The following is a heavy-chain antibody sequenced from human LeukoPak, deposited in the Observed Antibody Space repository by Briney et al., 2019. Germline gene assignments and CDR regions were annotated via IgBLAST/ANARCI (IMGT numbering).Heavy chain of an antibody. CDR3: ASSLAVAGTGGWFDH. Sequence: GGSLRLSCAASGSTFSSYSMRWVRQAAGKGLGWVASISSSITYIYYSDSVKVRFTISRDNAKNSLFLQMHSLRAADTAVYSCASSLAVAGTGGWFDHWGQGNLVTVSS. V-gene: IGHV3-21*01. D-gene: IGHD6-13*01. CDR2: ISSSITYI. J-gene: IGHJ5*02. CDR1: GSTFSSYS.